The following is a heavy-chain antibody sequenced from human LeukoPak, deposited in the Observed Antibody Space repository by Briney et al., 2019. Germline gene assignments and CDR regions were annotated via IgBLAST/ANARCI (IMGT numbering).Heavy chain of an antibody. D-gene: IGHD3-3*01. Sequence: SETLSLTCAVYGGSFSGYYWSWIRQPAGKGLEWIGRIYTSGSTNYNPSLKSRVTMSVDTSKNQFSLKLGSVTAADTAVYYCASQRPGYDFWSGSIDYWGQGTLVTVSS. J-gene: IGHJ4*02. CDR1: GGSFSGYY. V-gene: IGHV4-59*10. CDR2: IYTSGST. CDR3: ASQRPGYDFWSGSIDY.